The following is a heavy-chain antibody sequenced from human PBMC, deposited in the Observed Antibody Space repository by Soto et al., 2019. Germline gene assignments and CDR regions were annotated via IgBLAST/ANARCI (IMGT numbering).Heavy chain of an antibody. V-gene: IGHV4-31*01. CDR1: GVSISSGGDY. CDR3: ARHYDYDTGPSYAFDI. CDR2: IYHSGST. J-gene: IGHJ3*02. Sequence: QVQLQESGPGLVKPSQTLSLTCTASGVSISSGGDYWSWIRQHPGMGLEWIGYIYHSGSTYYSAPLRSPITISLDSSKNQLCLQMSSVTAADTAVYYCARHYDYDTGPSYAFDIWCQGTMVTVSS. D-gene: IGHD3-22*01.